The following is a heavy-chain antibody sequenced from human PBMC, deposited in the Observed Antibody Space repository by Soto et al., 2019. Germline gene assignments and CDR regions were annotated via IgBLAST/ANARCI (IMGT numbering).Heavy chain of an antibody. Sequence: EASVKVSCKASGYTFTSYGISWVRQAPGQGLEWMGGIIPIFGTANYAQKFQGRVTITADESTSTAYMELSSLRSEDTAVYYCASKNYYDSSGYYCLDYWGQGTLVTVSS. D-gene: IGHD3-22*01. V-gene: IGHV1-69*13. CDR2: IIPIFGTA. J-gene: IGHJ4*02. CDR3: ASKNYYDSSGYYCLDY. CDR1: GYTFTSYG.